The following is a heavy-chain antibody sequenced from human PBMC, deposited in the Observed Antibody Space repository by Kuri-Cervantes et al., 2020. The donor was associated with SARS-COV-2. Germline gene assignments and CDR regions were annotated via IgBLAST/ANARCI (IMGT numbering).Heavy chain of an antibody. V-gene: IGHV3-7*04. CDR3: ARDPRGLWHWAFDI. J-gene: IGHJ3*02. D-gene: IGHD2-21*01. CDR1: GFSFSTDW. Sequence: GESLKISCAAPGFSFSTDWMTWVRQAPGKGLEWVANIKQDGSEKNYVDSVKGRFTISRDNAKNSLYLQMNSLRAEDTAVYYCARDPRGLWHWAFDIWGQGTMVTVSS. CDR2: IKQDGSEK.